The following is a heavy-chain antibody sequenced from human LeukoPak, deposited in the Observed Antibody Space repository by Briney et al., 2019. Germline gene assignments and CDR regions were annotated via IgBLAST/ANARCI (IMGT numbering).Heavy chain of an antibody. CDR2: ISAYNGNT. D-gene: IGHD6-13*01. V-gene: IGHV1-18*01. CDR3: ARVPSKMIAAAGRGFDP. CDR1: GYTFTSYG. J-gene: IGHJ5*02. Sequence: ASVKVSCKASGYTFTSYGISWVRQAPGQGLEWMGWISAYNGNTNYAQKLQGRVTMTTDTSTSTAYMELRSLRSEDTAVYYCARVPSKMIAAAGRGFDPWGQGTLVTVSS.